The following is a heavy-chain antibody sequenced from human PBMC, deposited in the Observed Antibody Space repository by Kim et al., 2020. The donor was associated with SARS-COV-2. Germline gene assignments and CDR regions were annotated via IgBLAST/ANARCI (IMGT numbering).Heavy chain of an antibody. D-gene: IGHD2-21*02. V-gene: IGHV1-58*02. Sequence: SVKVSCKASGSTFTSSVMQWVRQARGQRLEWIGWIVLGSGNTHYAQKFQERVTITRDMSTSTAYMELSSLRSEDTAVYYCATAYCGGDCYSFYYYYGLNVWGQGNTVTVSS. J-gene: IGHJ6*02. CDR1: GSTFTSSV. CDR3: ATAYCGGDCYSFYYYYGLNV. CDR2: IVLGSGNT.